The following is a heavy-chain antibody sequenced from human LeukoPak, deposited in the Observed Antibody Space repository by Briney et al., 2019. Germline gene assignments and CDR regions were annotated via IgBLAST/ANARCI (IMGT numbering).Heavy chain of an antibody. CDR2: IYHSGST. CDR3: ARHSYNYYGLDV. CDR1: GGSISSGGYY. J-gene: IGHJ6*02. Sequence: SQTLSLTCTVSGGSISSGGYYWSWIRQPPGKVLEWIGYIYHSGSTYYNPSLKSRVTISVDRSKNQFSLKLSSVTAADTAVYYCARHSYNYYGLDVWGQGTTITVSS. V-gene: IGHV4-30-2*01. D-gene: IGHD1-26*01.